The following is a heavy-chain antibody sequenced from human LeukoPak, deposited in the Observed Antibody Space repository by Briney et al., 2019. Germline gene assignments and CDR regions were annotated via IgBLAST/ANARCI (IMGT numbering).Heavy chain of an antibody. CDR3: ARFTDGFDY. J-gene: IGHJ4*02. CDR2: ISGSSSYI. V-gene: IGHV3-21*01. CDR1: GFTFSSYS. Sequence: GGSLRLSCAASGFTFSSYSMNWVRQAPGKGLEWVSSISGSSSYINYADSVKGRFTISRDNAKNSLYLQMSSLRAEDTAVYYCARFTDGFDYWGQGTLVTVSS.